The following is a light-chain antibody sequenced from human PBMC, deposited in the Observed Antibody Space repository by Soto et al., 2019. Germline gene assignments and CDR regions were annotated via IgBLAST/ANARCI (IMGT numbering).Light chain of an antibody. J-gene: IGLJ1*01. V-gene: IGLV2-14*01. CDR1: SSDVGGYNY. CDR3: SSYTSSSTNYV. Sequence: QSVLTQPASVSGSPGQSITISCTGTSSDVGGYNYVSWYQQHPGKAPKLMIYDVSNRPLGVSNRFSGSKSGNTASLTISGLQAEDEADYYCSSYTSSSTNYVFGTGTKLTVL. CDR2: DVS.